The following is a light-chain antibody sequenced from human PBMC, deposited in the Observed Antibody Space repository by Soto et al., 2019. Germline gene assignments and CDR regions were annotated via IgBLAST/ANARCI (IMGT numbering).Light chain of an antibody. J-gene: IGKJ2*01. CDR2: VAS. CDR1: QSISSY. Sequence: DIQMTQSPSSLSASVGDRVTITCRASQSISSYVSWYQQKTGKAPKFLIYVASTLQSGVPSRFSCSGSGTYFTLTITSLQPEDFATYFCQQSYRSPYTFGQGTKLEIK. V-gene: IGKV1-39*01. CDR3: QQSYRSPYT.